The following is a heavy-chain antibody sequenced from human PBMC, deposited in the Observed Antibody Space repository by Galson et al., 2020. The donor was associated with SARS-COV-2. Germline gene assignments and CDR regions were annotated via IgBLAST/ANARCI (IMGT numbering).Heavy chain of an antibody. J-gene: IGHJ4*02. CDR2: IKQDGSEK. CDR1: GFTFSNNW. D-gene: IGHD3-22*01. V-gene: IGHV3-7*01. Sequence: TGGSLRLSCAASGFTFSNNWMSWVRQAPGKGLEWVANIKQDGSEKYYVDSVKGRFSISRDNAKNALYLQVDSLRADDTAAYYCARVGLGYSDSSVYRHFDYWGQGTLVTVSS. CDR3: ARVGLGYSDSSVYRHFDY.